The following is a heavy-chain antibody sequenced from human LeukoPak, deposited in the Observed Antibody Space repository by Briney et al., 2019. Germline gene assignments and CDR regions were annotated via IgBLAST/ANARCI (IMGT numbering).Heavy chain of an antibody. CDR2: IYQSGST. D-gene: IGHD3-3*01. V-gene: IGHV4-38-2*01. CDR3: ARWDSGEWFHDAFDI. CDR1: GYSISSGYY. J-gene: IGHJ3*02. Sequence: SETLSLTCGVSGYSISSGYYWGWIRQPPGKGLEWIGSIYQSGSTYYNPSLKSRVTISVATSKNQFSLKLRSVAAADTALYYCARWDSGEWFHDAFDIWGQGTRVTVSS.